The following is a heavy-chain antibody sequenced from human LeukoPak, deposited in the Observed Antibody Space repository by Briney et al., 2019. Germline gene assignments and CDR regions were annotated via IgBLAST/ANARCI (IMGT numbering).Heavy chain of an antibody. Sequence: SETLSLTCTVSGGSISPYYWSWIRQPPGKGLEWIGYIFYSGSTSYNPSLKSRVTISVDTSKNQFSLKLSSVTAADTAVYYCARGSSSSGLDYWGQGTLVTVSS. D-gene: IGHD6-6*01. J-gene: IGHJ4*02. V-gene: IGHV4-59*01. CDR1: GGSISPYY. CDR2: IFYSGST. CDR3: ARGSSSSGLDY.